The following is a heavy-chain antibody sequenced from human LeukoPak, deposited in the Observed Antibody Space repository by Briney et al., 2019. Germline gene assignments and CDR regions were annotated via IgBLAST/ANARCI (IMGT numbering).Heavy chain of an antibody. CDR2: IKQDGSEK. D-gene: IGHD3-22*01. CDR1: GFTFSDYW. V-gene: IGHV3-7*01. CDR3: ARDLYYFDSSGYYASDL. J-gene: IGHJ5*02. Sequence: GGSLRLSCAASGFTFSDYWMSWVRQAPGKGLEWVANIKQDGSEKHYVDSLRGRFTISRDNAKNSLDLQMNSLRAEDTAVYFCARDLYYFDSSGYYASDLWGQGTLVTVSS.